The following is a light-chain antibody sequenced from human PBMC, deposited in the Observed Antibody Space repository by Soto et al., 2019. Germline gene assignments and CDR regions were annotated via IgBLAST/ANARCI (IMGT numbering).Light chain of an antibody. J-gene: IGKJ2*01. CDR3: PQRSIWPPYT. Sequence: EIVLTQSPATLSLSPGERATLSCRASQSVRTYLAWYQQKPGQAPRLLIYDASNRATGIPARFSGSGSGTDFTLTISSLEPEDFAVYYCPQRSIWPPYTFGQGTKLEIK. CDR2: DAS. CDR1: QSVRTY. V-gene: IGKV3-11*01.